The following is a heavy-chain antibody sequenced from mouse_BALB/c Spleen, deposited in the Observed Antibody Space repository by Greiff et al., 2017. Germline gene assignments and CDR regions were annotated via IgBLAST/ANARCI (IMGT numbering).Heavy chain of an antibody. CDR1: GFTFSSYG. Sequence: EVMLVESGGDLVKPGGSLKLSCAASGFTFSSYGMSWVRQTPGKRLEWVATISSGGSYTYYPDSVKGRFTISRDNAKNTLYLQMSSLKSEDTAMYYCARPPMNYAMDYWGQGTSVTVSS. J-gene: IGHJ4*01. V-gene: IGHV5-6*01. D-gene: IGHD2-3*01. CDR2: ISSGGSYT. CDR3: ARPPMNYAMDY.